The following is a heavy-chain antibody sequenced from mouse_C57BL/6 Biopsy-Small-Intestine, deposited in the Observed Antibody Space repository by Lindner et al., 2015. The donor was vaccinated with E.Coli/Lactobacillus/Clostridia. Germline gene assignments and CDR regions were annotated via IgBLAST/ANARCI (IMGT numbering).Heavy chain of an antibody. V-gene: IGHV1-4*01. CDR2: INPSSGYT. CDR3: ARRGLITTVVAPDY. D-gene: IGHD1-1*01. J-gene: IGHJ2*01. CDR1: GYIFTTYT. Sequence: VQLQESGAELARPGVSLKMSCKTSGYIFTTYTVHWVKQRPGQGLEWIGYINPSSGYTKYNQKFKDKATLTADKSSTTAYMQLSSLTSEDSAVYYCARRGLITTVVAPDYWGQGTTLTVSS.